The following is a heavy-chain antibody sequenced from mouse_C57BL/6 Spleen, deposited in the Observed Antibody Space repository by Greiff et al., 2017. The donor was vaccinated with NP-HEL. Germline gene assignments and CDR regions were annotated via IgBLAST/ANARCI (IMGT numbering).Heavy chain of an antibody. CDR3: TRRGGTMITSYYFDY. CDR1: GYTFTDYE. Sequence: QVQLQQSGAELVRPGASVTLSCKASGYTFTDYEMHWVKQTPVHGLEWIGAIDPETGGTAYNQKFKGKAIRTADKSSSTAYMELRSLTSEDSAVYYCTRRGGTMITSYYFDYWGQGTTLTVSS. J-gene: IGHJ2*01. CDR2: IDPETGGT. V-gene: IGHV1-15*01. D-gene: IGHD2-4*01.